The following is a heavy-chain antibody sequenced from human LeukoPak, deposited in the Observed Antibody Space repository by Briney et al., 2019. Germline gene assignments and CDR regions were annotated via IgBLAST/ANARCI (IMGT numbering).Heavy chain of an antibody. CDR1: GFSFTTST. CDR3: ATPPLGTKSHNWNLS. D-gene: IGHD1-7*01. J-gene: IGHJ4*02. Sequence: PGGSLRLSCAASGFSFTTSTMNWVRQAPGKGLEWVSAISGSGGSTYYADSVKGRFTISRDNSKNTLYLQMNSLRAEDTAVYYCATPPLGTKSHNWNLSWGQGTLVTVSS. CDR2: ISGSGGST. V-gene: IGHV3-23*01.